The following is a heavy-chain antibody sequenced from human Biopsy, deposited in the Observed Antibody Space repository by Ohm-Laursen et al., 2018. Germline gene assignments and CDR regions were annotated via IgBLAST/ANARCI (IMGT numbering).Heavy chain of an antibody. CDR2: IFYRGSP. CDR1: GGSISNNNYY. V-gene: IGHV4-39*01. Sequence: GTLSLTWTVSGGSISNNNYYWGWIRQPPGKGLEWIGSIFYRGSPHYKPSLKSRVNISVDTSKNQFSLKLTSVTAADTAVYYCARDYDTSGYYYVSWGQGTLVTVSS. J-gene: IGHJ5*02. CDR3: ARDYDTSGYYYVS. D-gene: IGHD3-22*01.